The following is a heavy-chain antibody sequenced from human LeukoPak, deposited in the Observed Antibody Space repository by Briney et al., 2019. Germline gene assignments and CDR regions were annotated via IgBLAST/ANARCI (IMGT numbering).Heavy chain of an antibody. Sequence: GGSLRLSCAASGFTFSSYWTSWVRQAPGKGLEWVANIKQDGSEKYYVDSVKGRFTISRDNAKNSLYLQMNSLRAEDTAVYYCARDPDYYDSNPDYWGQGTLVTVSS. J-gene: IGHJ4*02. CDR2: IKQDGSEK. CDR3: ARDPDYYDSNPDY. V-gene: IGHV3-7*01. CDR1: GFTFSSYW. D-gene: IGHD3-22*01.